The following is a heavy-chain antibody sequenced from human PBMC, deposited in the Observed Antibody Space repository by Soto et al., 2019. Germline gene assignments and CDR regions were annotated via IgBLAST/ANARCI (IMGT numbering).Heavy chain of an antibody. CDR1: GFTFSSYE. CDR2: ISSSGSTI. CDR3: ARVGKDGYSLDY. V-gene: IGHV3-48*03. J-gene: IGHJ4*02. Sequence: EVQLVESGGGLVQPGGSLRLSCAVSGFTFSSYEMNWVRQAPGEGLEWVSYISSSGSTIYYADSVKGRFTISRDNAKNSLYLQLNSLRAEDTAVYYCARVGKDGYSLDYWGQGTLVTVSS. D-gene: IGHD5-18*01.